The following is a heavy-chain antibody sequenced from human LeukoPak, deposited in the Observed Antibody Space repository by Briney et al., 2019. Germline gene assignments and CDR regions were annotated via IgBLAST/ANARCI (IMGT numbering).Heavy chain of an antibody. V-gene: IGHV3-23*01. CDR2: TSGDRTGT. D-gene: IGHD1-14*01. J-gene: IGHJ3*02. Sequence: GGSLRLSCAASGLTFSSYAMSWVRQAPGKGLEWVSATSGDRTGTYYTDSVKGRFTISRDNSKNTLFLQMNSLRVEDTAVYYCAKGGISSVFHAFDIWGQGTMVTVSS. CDR1: GLTFSSYA. CDR3: AKGGISSVFHAFDI.